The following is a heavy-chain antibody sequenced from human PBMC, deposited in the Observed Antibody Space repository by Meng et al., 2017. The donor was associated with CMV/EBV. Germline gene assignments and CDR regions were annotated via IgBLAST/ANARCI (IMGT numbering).Heavy chain of an antibody. CDR2: IYWDDDK. J-gene: IGHJ4*02. CDR3: AHRLASAGWLQLPFDY. CDR1: GFSLSTSGVG. V-gene: IGHV2-5*02. Sequence: HTPSKDPGPTLVQPTQTLTLTCTFSGFSLSTSGVGVGWIRQPPGKALEWLALIYWDDDKRYSPSLKSRLTITKDTSKNQVVLTMTNMDPVDTATYYCAHRLASAGWLQLPFDYWGQGTLVTVSS. D-gene: IGHD5-24*01.